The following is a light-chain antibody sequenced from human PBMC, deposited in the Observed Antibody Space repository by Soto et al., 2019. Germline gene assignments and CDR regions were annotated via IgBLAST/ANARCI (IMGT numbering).Light chain of an antibody. Sequence: QSSLTQPASVSGSPGQSITISCTGTSSDVGGYEYVSWYQQHPGKAPKLMIFEVNSRPSGVSNRFSGSKSDNTASLTISGLQSEDEADYYCSSYTTSSDIIYVCGSGTKVTVL. J-gene: IGLJ1*01. CDR3: SSYTTSSDIIYV. V-gene: IGLV2-14*01. CDR2: EVN. CDR1: SSDVGGYEY.